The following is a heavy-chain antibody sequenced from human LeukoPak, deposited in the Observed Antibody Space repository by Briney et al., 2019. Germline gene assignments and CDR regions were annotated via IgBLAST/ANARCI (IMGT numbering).Heavy chain of an antibody. Sequence: PSETLSLTCTVPGGSISSYYWSWIRQPPGKGLEWIGYIYYSGSTNYNPSLKSRVTISVDTSKNQFSLKLSSVTAADTAVYYCARHLEAGSSSWFDPWGQGTLVTVSS. CDR3: ARHLEAGSSSWFDP. D-gene: IGHD3-10*01. CDR2: IYYSGST. V-gene: IGHV4-59*08. J-gene: IGHJ5*02. CDR1: GGSISSYY.